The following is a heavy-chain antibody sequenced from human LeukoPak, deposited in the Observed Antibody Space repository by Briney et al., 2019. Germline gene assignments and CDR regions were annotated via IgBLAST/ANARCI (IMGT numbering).Heavy chain of an antibody. D-gene: IGHD6-13*01. CDR2: INHNGST. V-gene: IGHV4-34*01. CDR1: GGSFSGYY. Sequence: PSETLSLTCAVYGGSFSGYYWSWIRQPPGKGLEWIGEINHNGSTNYNPSLKSRVTISVDTSKNQFSLKLSSVTAADTAVYYCARVSSSWYQDWYFDRWGRGTLVTVSS. J-gene: IGHJ2*01. CDR3: ARVSSSWYQDWYFDR.